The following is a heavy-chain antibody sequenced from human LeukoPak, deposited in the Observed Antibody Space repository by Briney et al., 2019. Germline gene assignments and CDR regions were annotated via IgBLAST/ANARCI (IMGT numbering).Heavy chain of an antibody. J-gene: IGHJ4*02. Sequence: GASVKVSCKASGYTFTGKFIHWVRQAPGQGLEWMGWIDPNSGGTDYAQKFRGRVTMTRDTSTSTAYMDLSSLISDDTAVYYCARDHEGLAYFDYWGQGTLVTVSS. V-gene: IGHV1-2*02. CDR2: IDPNSGGT. CDR3: ARDHEGLAYFDY. CDR1: GYTFTGKF.